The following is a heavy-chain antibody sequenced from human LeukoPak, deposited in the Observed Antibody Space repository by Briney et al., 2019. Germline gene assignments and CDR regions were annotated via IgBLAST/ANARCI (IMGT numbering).Heavy chain of an antibody. Sequence: SETLSLTCTVSGYSISSGYYWGWIRQPPGKGLEWIGSIYHSGSTYYNPSLKSRVTISVDTSKNQFSLKLSSVTAADTAVYYCAKELGSSDAPGIDHWGQGTLVTVSS. D-gene: IGHD2-15*01. CDR3: AKELGSSDAPGIDH. V-gene: IGHV4-38-2*02. J-gene: IGHJ4*02. CDR2: IYHSGST. CDR1: GYSISSGYY.